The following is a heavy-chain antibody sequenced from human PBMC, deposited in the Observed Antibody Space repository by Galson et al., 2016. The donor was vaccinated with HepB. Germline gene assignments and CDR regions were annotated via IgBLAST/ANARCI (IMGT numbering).Heavy chain of an antibody. V-gene: IGHV4-4*02. D-gene: IGHD1-26*01. Sequence: EPLSLTCAVSGATISNDYWWSWVRQSPEKGFEWLGEIYQTGTANYNPSFTRRATISVDTSKNEISLRLDSVTAADTAVYYCARGTLGTTATMSFDYWGQGTPVSVSS. CDR1: GATISNDYW. CDR2: IYQTGTA. J-gene: IGHJ4*02. CDR3: ARGTLGTTATMSFDY.